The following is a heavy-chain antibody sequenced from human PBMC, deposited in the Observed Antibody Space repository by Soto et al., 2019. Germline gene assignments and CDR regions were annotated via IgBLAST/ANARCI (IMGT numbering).Heavy chain of an antibody. D-gene: IGHD4-17*01. CDR2: IWYDGSKK. J-gene: IGHJ4*02. CDR3: ARDPATVTSYFDY. CDR1: GFTFSNYG. V-gene: IGHV3-33*01. Sequence: QVHLVESGGGVVQPGTSLRLSCKPSGFTFSNYGFHWVRQAPGRRLEWVALIWYDGSKKSYADSVKGRFTISRDRNTLFLQMDSLSGEDTAVYYCARDPATVTSYFDYWGQGTLVTVSS.